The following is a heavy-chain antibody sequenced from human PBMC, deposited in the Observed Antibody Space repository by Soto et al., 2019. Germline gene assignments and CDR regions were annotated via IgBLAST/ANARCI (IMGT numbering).Heavy chain of an antibody. V-gene: IGHV4-59*02. CDR3: ARDYMGSLDY. D-gene: IGHD3-10*01. Sequence: SETLSLSGRGSVGSVSGTIWGWIWQSPGQGLEWIGYSGTSNCNNCSPSLQRVVTISIDTTRNQLSLSMCSVSAADTAVYYCARDYMGSLDYWGRGTLVTVSS. CDR1: VGSVSGTI. CDR2: SGTSNCN. J-gene: IGHJ4*02.